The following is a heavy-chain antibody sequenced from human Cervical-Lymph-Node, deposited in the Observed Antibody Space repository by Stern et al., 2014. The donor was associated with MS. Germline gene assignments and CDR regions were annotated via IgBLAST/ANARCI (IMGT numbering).Heavy chain of an antibody. D-gene: IGHD6-19*01. CDR1: GYTFTNYY. CDR2: INPSGGST. V-gene: IGHV1-46*01. J-gene: IGHJ6*02. CDR3: AREVAGHRLGMMDV. Sequence: VQLVESGAEVKKPGASVKVSCKASGYTFTNYYIHWVRQAPGQGLEWMGIINPSGGSTSYAQKFQGRVTMTRDTSTSTVYMEQSSLRSEDTAVYYCAREVAGHRLGMMDVWGQGTTVTVSS.